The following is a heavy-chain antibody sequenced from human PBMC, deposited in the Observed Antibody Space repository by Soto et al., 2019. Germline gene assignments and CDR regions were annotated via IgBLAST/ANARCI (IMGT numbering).Heavy chain of an antibody. V-gene: IGHV4-59*01. Sequence: SETLSLTCTVSGGSISSYYGSWIRQPPGKGLEWIGYIYYSGSTNYNPSLKSRVTISVDTSKNQFSLKLSSVTAADTAVYYCAREGDTAMANYYYYGMDVWGQGTTVTVSS. CDR1: GGSISSYY. D-gene: IGHD5-18*01. CDR3: AREGDTAMANYYYYGMDV. CDR2: IYYSGST. J-gene: IGHJ6*02.